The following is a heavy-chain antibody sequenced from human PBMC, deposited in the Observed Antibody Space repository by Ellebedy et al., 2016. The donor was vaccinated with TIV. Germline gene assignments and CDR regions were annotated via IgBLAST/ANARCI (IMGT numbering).Heavy chain of an antibody. CDR2: LTTVGVT. CDR1: GFTFSTYA. J-gene: IGHJ4*02. V-gene: IGHV3-23*01. D-gene: IGHD1-26*01. Sequence: GESLKISCAASGFTFSTYAMRWFRQAPGKGLEWVSALTTVGVTFYADSVKGRFTISRDSSKNTLYLQMNSLRAEDTAIYYCAKDEAMGPSNFDYWGQGTLVTVSS. CDR3: AKDEAMGPSNFDY.